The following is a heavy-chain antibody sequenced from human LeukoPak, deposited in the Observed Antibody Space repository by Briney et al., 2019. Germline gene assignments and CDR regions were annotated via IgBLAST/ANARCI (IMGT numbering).Heavy chain of an antibody. V-gene: IGHV4-59*01. D-gene: IGHD3-10*01. CDR2: IYYSGST. Sequence: PSETLSLTCTVSGGSISSYYWSWIRQPPGKGLEWIGYIYYSGSTNYNPSLKSRVTISVDTSKNQFSLKLSSVTAADTAVYYCARIYYYGSGSYFIGGFDPWGQGTLVTVSS. J-gene: IGHJ5*02. CDR1: GGSISSYY. CDR3: ARIYYYGSGSYFIGGFDP.